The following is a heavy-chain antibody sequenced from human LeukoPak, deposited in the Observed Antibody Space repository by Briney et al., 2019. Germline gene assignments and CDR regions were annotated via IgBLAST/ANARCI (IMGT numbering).Heavy chain of an antibody. Sequence: GRSLRLSCAASGFTFSSYGMHWVRQAPGKGLEWVAVISYDGSNKYYADSVKGRFTISRDNSKNTLYLQMNSLIAEDTAVYYCASVYYYDSSGYSGDYYYYYGMDVWGQGTTVTVSS. J-gene: IGHJ6*02. D-gene: IGHD3-22*01. CDR2: ISYDGSNK. V-gene: IGHV3-30*03. CDR3: ASVYYYDSSGYSGDYYYYYGMDV. CDR1: GFTFSSYG.